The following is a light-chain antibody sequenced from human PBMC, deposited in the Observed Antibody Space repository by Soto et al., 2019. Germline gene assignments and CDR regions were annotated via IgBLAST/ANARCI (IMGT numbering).Light chain of an antibody. J-gene: IGKJ1*01. CDR3: QQYGDRTRT. CDR2: DAS. CDR1: QYIGSA. Sequence: EVVLTQSPATLSVSPGDRATLSCRASQYIGSAVAWYHQRSGQAPRLLIFDASIRVPTTPARFSGSVSGTEFTLTTSSLESEDFAVYFCQQYGDRTRTFGQGTKVDIX. V-gene: IGKV3-15*01.